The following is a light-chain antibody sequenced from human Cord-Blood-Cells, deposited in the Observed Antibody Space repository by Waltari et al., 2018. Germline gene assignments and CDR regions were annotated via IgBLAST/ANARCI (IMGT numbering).Light chain of an antibody. CDR1: SSNIGAGYD. J-gene: IGLJ2*01. Sequence: QSVLTQPPSVSGAPGQRVTISCTGSSSNIGAGYDVHWYQQLPGTAPKPLIYGNSNRPSGVPDRCSGSKSGTSASLAITGRQAEDEADYYCQSYDSSLSGSVFGGGTKLTVL. V-gene: IGLV1-40*01. CDR3: QSYDSSLSGSV. CDR2: GNS.